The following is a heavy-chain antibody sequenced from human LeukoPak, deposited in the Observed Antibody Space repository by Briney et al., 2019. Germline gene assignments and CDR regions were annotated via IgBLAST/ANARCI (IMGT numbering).Heavy chain of an antibody. D-gene: IGHD4/OR15-4a*01. V-gene: IGHV4-59*08. J-gene: IGHJ4*02. CDR3: ARGSAYYFY. CDR1: GGSIRSYD. Sequence: PSETLSLTCTVSGGSIRSYDWSWIRQPPGKGLEWIGYIHYSGSTDYNPSLKSRVTISVDTSKNQISLNLSSATAADTAVYYCARGSAYYFYWGQGTLDTVSS. CDR2: IHYSGST.